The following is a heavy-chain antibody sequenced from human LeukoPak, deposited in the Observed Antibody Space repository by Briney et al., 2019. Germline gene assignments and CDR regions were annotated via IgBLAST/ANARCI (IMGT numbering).Heavy chain of an antibody. CDR2: INPRSGGT. Sequence: ASVKVSCKASGYSFSDHYIHWVRQAPGQGLEWMGRINPRSGGTKYAQNFQGSVTMTRGTSITTAYMELTRLGSDDTALYYCARQVGHTSGWYFFDFWGQGTLVTVSS. CDR3: ARQVGHTSGWYFFDF. D-gene: IGHD6-19*01. CDR1: GYSFSDHY. V-gene: IGHV1-2*06. J-gene: IGHJ4*02.